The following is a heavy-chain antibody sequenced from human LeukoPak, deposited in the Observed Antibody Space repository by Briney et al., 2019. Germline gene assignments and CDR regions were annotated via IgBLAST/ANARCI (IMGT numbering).Heavy chain of an antibody. V-gene: IGHV5-51*01. CDR2: IYPGDSDP. CDR3: ATRGGGQMVRGIPDAFDI. D-gene: IGHD3-10*01. J-gene: IGHJ3*02. Sequence: GESLKISCKGSGYSFTSYWIGWVRQMPGKGLEWMGMIYPGDSDPRYSPSFQGQVTFSADKSISTAHLHWGSLKASDTAMYYCATRGGGQMVRGIPDAFDIWGQGTMVTVSS. CDR1: GYSFTSYW.